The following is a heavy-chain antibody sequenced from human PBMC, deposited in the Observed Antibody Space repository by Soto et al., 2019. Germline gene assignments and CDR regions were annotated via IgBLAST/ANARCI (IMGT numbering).Heavy chain of an antibody. V-gene: IGHV1-46*03. Sequence: ASVKVSCKASGYTFTSYYMHWVRQAPGQGLEWMGIINPSGGSTSYAQKFQGRVTMTRDTSTSTVYMELSSLRSEDTAVYYCARGPYYDILTGHGTFDPWGQATLVTVSS. CDR2: INPSGGST. CDR1: GYTFTSYY. J-gene: IGHJ5*02. CDR3: ARGPYYDILTGHGTFDP. D-gene: IGHD3-9*01.